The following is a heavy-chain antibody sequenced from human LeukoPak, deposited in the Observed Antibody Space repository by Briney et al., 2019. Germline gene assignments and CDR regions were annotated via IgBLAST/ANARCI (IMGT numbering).Heavy chain of an antibody. D-gene: IGHD2/OR15-2a*01. CDR2: ISASGGNT. V-gene: IGHV3-23*01. J-gene: IGHJ6*02. CDR3: AKYVSARGPPYALAV. Sequence: GRSLRLSCAASGFTLSSYATQWVRQAPGKGLEWVSGISASGGNTWYADSVKGRFTIPRDNSKNTLYLQMNSLRAEDTAVYYCAKYVSARGPPYALAVWGQGTTVTVSS. CDR1: GFTLSSYA.